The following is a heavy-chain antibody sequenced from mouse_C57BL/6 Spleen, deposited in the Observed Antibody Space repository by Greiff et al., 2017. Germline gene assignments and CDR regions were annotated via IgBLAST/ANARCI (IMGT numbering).Heavy chain of an antibody. CDR1: GYAFSSSW. J-gene: IGHJ4*01. V-gene: IGHV1-82*01. CDR3: AGPYYYAMDY. CDR2: IYPGDGDT. Sequence: VQLQQSGPELVKPGASVKISCKASGYAFSSSWMNWVKQRPGKGLVWIGRIYPGDGDTNYNGKFKGKATLTADKSSSTAYMQLSSLTSEDSAVYFCAGPYYYAMDYRGQGTSVTVSS.